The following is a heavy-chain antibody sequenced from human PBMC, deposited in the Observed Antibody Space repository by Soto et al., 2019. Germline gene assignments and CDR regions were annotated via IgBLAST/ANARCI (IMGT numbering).Heavy chain of an antibody. CDR2: IYYSGST. Sequence: SETLSLTCTVSGGSISSGGYYWSWIRQHPGKGLEWIGYIYYSGSTYYNPSLKSRVTISVDTSKNQFSLKLSSVTAADTAVYYCARGGPSQGALTGYYDYWGQGTLVTVSS. CDR3: ARGGPSQGALTGYYDY. CDR1: GGSISSGGYY. J-gene: IGHJ4*02. V-gene: IGHV4-31*03. D-gene: IGHD3-9*01.